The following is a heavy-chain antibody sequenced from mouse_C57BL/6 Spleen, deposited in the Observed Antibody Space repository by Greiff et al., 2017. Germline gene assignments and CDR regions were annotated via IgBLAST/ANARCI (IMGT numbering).Heavy chain of an antibody. D-gene: IGHD2-1*01. CDR1: GYTFTSYW. J-gene: IGHJ2*01. CDR3: ARKVNYVGYYFDY. V-gene: IGHV1-50*01. Sequence: QVQLKQPGAELVKPGASVKLSCKASGYTFTSYWMQWVKQRPGQGLEWIGEIDPSDSYTNYNQKFKGKATLTVDTSSSTAYMQLSSLTSEDSAVYYCARKVNYVGYYFDYWGQGTTLTVSS. CDR2: IDPSDSYT.